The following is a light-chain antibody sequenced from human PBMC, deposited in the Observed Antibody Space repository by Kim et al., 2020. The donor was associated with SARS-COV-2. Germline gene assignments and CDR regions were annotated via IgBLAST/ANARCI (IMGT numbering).Light chain of an antibody. Sequence: PGERATLSCRASQSVSDSYLAWYQPRPGPAPRLLIYGSSSSATGIPARFSGSGSGTDFTLTISRLEPEDFAVYYCQQYGSSRGTFGQGTKV. CDR1: QSVSDSY. CDR2: GSS. CDR3: QQYGSSRGT. V-gene: IGKV3-20*01. J-gene: IGKJ1*01.